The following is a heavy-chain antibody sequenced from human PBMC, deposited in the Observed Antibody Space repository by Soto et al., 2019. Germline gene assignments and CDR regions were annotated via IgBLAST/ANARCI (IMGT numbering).Heavy chain of an antibody. J-gene: IGHJ4*02. CDR1: GFTFSSYG. CDR2: IWYDGSNK. V-gene: IGHV3-33*01. CDR3: ARDLTISGSYSGGFFDY. Sequence: PGGSLRLSCAASGFTFSSYGMHWVRQAPGKGLEWVAVIWYDGSNKYYADSVKGRFTISRDNSKNTLYLQMNSLRAEDTAVYYCARDLTISGSYSGGFFDYWGQGTLVTVSS. D-gene: IGHD1-26*01.